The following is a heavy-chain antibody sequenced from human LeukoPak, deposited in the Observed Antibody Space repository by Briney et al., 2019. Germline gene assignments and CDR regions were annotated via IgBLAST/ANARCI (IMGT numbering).Heavy chain of an antibody. J-gene: IGHJ5*02. Sequence: GASVKVSCKASGYKFDAYYIHWVRQSPGQGLEWLGRINPDSGDTNYAQKFQGRVTMMRDTSSSTAYMELSRPKSDDTAIYYCARESQVFWPKETNWFDPWGHGTLVTVAS. D-gene: IGHD3-3*01. CDR2: INPDSGDT. CDR3: ARESQVFWPKETNWFDP. CDR1: GYKFDAYY. V-gene: IGHV1-2*06.